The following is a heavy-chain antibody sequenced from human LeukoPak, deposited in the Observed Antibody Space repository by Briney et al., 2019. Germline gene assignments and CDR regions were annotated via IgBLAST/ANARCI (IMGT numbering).Heavy chain of an antibody. CDR2: ISGSGGST. CDR1: GFTFSSYA. V-gene: IGHV3-23*01. Sequence: GRSLRLSCAASGFTFSSYAMHWVRQAPGKGLEWVSAISGSGGSTYYADSVKGRLTISRDNSKNTLYLQMNSLRAEDTAVYYCADSYYYDSSGYFHFDYWGQGTLVTVSS. D-gene: IGHD3-22*01. CDR3: ADSYYYDSSGYFHFDY. J-gene: IGHJ4*02.